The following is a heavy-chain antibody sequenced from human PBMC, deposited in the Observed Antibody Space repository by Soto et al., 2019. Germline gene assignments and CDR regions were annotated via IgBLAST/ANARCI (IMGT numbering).Heavy chain of an antibody. V-gene: IGHV3-30*18. CDR1: GFTFSSYG. CDR2: ISYDGSNK. J-gene: IGHJ4*02. CDR3: AKVEWIQLWLTNDY. Sequence: QVQLVESGGGVVQPGRSLRLSCAASGFTFSSYGMHWVRQAPGKGLEWGAVISYDGSNKYYADSVKGRFTISRDNSKKTLYLKMNSRRAEDTAVYYCAKVEWIQLWLTNDYWGQGTLVTVSS. D-gene: IGHD5-18*01.